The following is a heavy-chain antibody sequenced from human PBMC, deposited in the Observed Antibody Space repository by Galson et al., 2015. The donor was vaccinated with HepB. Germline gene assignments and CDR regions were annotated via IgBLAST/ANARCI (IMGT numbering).Heavy chain of an antibody. V-gene: IGHV1-18*01. D-gene: IGHD3-10*01. CDR3: ARGDPLWFGELFAFDI. Sequence: SVKVSCKASGYTFTSYGISWVRQAPGQGLEWMGWISAYNGNTNYAQKLQGRVTMTTDTSTSTAYMELRSLRSDDTAVYYCARGDPLWFGELFAFDIWGQGTMVTVSS. J-gene: IGHJ3*02. CDR1: GYTFTSYG. CDR2: ISAYNGNT.